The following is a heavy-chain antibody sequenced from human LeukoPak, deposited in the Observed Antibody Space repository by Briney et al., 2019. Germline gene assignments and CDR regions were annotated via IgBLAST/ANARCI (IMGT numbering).Heavy chain of an antibody. D-gene: IGHD2-2*01. CDR2: INPTGDST. V-gene: IGHV1-46*01. Sequence: ASVKVSCKTSGYTFTSYGISWVRQAPEKGLEWMGIINPTGDSTDYAQKFQGRVTMTRDTSTSTDYMELSSLTYEDTAVYYCARDVSSTSSWWFDPWGQGTLVIVSS. CDR1: GYTFTSYG. CDR3: ARDVSSTSSWWFDP. J-gene: IGHJ5*02.